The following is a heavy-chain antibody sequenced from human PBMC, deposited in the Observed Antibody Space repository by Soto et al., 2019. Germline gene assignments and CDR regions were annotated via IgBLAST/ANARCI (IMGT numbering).Heavy chain of an antibody. CDR1: AFSFSSYT. D-gene: IGHD3-22*01. V-gene: IGHV3-21*01. CDR2: MSSRSRYI. CDR3: ARGGVTLIVVVTRIDY. J-gene: IGHJ4*02. Sequence: GGSLRRSWAASAFSFSSYTMNGVRQAPGKGLEWVSSMSSRSRYIEYADSVKGRFTISRDNAKNSLYLQMNSLRAEATDVYYCARGGVTLIVVVTRIDYWGQGTLVTVS.